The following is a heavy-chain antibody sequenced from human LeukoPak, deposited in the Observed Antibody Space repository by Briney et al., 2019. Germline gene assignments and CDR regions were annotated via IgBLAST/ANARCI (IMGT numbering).Heavy chain of an antibody. CDR2: IYYSGTT. CDR1: GDSISSSSCY. V-gene: IGHV4-39*01. Sequence: SETLSLTCTVAGDSISSSSCYWGWIRQSPGEGLEWIGSIYYSGTTYYNPSLKSRVTISVDTSKNQFSLKLSSVTAADTALYYCVKHYMGSSYNHGLDCWGQGTLVTVSS. J-gene: IGHJ4*02. D-gene: IGHD3-10*01. CDR3: VKHYMGSSYNHGLDC.